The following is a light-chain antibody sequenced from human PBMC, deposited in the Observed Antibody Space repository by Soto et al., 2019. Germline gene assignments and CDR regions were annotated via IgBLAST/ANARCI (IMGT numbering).Light chain of an antibody. V-gene: IGKV3-15*01. Sequence: EIVMTQSPATLSVSPGGGATLSWRASQSISDTLAWYQQKPGQAPRLLIHGASTRATGFPGRFSGRGSGTDFTLTISSLQSEDFAVYYCQQYNNWPWTFGQGTKVDI. CDR1: QSISDT. CDR2: GAS. J-gene: IGKJ1*01. CDR3: QQYNNWPWT.